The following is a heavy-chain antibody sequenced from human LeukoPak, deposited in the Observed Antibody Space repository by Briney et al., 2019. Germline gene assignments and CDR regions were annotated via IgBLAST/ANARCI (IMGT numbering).Heavy chain of an antibody. Sequence: ETLSLTCAVSGGSISSGGYSWSWVRQAPGKGLEWVSAISGSGGSTYYADSVKGRFTISRDNSKNTLYLQMNSLRAADTAVYYCANLDRAGYRDYWGQGTLVTVSS. V-gene: IGHV3-23*01. J-gene: IGHJ4*02. CDR3: ANLDRAGYRDY. CDR2: ISGSGGST. CDR1: GGSISSGGYS. D-gene: IGHD2-15*01.